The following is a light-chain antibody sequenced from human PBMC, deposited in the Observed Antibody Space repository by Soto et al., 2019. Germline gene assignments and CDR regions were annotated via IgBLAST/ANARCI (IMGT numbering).Light chain of an antibody. CDR1: NSDVGAYNF. CDR3: SSYAGSNNYV. V-gene: IGLV2-8*01. Sequence: ALTQPPSASGSPGQSVTISCTETNSDVGAYNFVSWYQQHPGKAPKLMIYEVTKRPSGVPDRFSGSKSANTASLTVSGLQAEDEADYYCSSYAGSNNYVFGTGTKVTVL. J-gene: IGLJ1*01. CDR2: EVT.